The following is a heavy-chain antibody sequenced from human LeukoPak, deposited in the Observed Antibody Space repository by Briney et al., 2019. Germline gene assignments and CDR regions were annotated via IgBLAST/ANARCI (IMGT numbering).Heavy chain of an antibody. CDR3: ARGTAATAGIDY. D-gene: IGHD6-13*01. Sequence: PGGSLRLSCAVSGFNFSSYWIHGVRQAPGKGLVWVSLINTDGRATTYGDSAKGRFTVSRDNDKNTLFLDMNSLRVEDTAVYYCARGTAATAGIDYWGQGTLVTVSS. J-gene: IGHJ4*02. CDR1: GFNFSSYW. CDR2: INTDGRAT. V-gene: IGHV3-74*01.